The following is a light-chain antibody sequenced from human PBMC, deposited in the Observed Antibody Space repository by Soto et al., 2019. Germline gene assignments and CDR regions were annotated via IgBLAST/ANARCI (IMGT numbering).Light chain of an antibody. CDR3: QQHTNWPPTIT. CDR2: DAS. Sequence: EIVLTQSPLSLPVTPGEPATLSCRASQSVSSSYLAWYQQKPGQAPRLLIYDASNRATGIPARFSGSGSGTDFTLTISSLEPEDFAVYYCQQHTNWPPTITFGQGTRLEI. CDR1: QSVSSSY. J-gene: IGKJ5*01. V-gene: IGKV3D-20*02.